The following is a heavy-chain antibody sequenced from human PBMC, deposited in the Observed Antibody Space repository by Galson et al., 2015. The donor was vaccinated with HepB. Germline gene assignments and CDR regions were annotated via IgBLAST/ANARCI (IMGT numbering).Heavy chain of an antibody. CDR3: ARDQPVVPAAIHMDV. J-gene: IGHJ6*03. CDR2: ISAYNGNT. V-gene: IGHV1-18*01. D-gene: IGHD2-2*02. CDR1: GYTFTSYG. Sequence: SVKVSCKASGYTFTSYGISWVRQAPGQGLEWMGWISAYNGNTNYAQKLQGRVTMTTDTSTSTAYMELRSLRSDDTAVYYCARDQPVVPAAIHMDVWGKGTTVTVSS.